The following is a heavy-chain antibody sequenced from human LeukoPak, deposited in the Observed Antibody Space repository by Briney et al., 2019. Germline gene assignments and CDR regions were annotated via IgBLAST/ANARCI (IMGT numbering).Heavy chain of an antibody. Sequence: SETLSLTCTVSGYSISSGFHWGWIRQPPGKGLEWIGNIYHNGSTYYNPSLKGQVIMSVDTSKNHFSLKLGSVTAADTAVYYCARRMFRGPGYVWGSYRRNGPLDAFDIWGQGTMVTVSS. CDR2: IYHNGST. CDR1: GYSISSGFH. J-gene: IGHJ3*02. CDR3: ARRMFRGPGYVWGSYRRNGPLDAFDI. D-gene: IGHD3-16*02. V-gene: IGHV4-38-2*02.